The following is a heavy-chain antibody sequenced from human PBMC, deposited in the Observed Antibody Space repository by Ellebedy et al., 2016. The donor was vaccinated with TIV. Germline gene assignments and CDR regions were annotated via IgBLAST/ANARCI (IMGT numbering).Heavy chain of an antibody. CDR1: GFSFSNFW. CDR3: AKGGSGLYYFDY. J-gene: IGHJ4*02. CDR2: IWYDGSNK. D-gene: IGHD5-12*01. V-gene: IGHV3-33*06. Sequence: GESLKISCAAWGFSFSNFWMSWVRQAPGKGLEWVAVIWYDGSNKYYADSVKGRFTISRDNSKNTLYLQMNSLRAEDTAVYYCAKGGSGLYYFDYWGQGALVTVSS.